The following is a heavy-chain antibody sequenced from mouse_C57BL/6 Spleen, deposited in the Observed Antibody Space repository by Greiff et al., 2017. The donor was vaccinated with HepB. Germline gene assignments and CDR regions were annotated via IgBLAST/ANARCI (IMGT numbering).Heavy chain of an antibody. Sequence: EESGPGLVKPSQSLSLTCSVTGYSITSGYYWNWIRQFPGNKLEWMGYISYDGSNNYNPSLKNRISITRDTSKNQFFLKLNSVTTEDTATYYCAREGSDYYFDYWGQGTTLTVSS. CDR2: ISYDGSN. J-gene: IGHJ2*01. CDR1: GYSITSGYY. V-gene: IGHV3-6*01. CDR3: AREGSDYYFDY.